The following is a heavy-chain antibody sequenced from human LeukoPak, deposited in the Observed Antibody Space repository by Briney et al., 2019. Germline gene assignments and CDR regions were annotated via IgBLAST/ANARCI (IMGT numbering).Heavy chain of an antibody. J-gene: IGHJ4*02. CDR1: GFTFSGSA. V-gene: IGHV3-73*01. D-gene: IGHD3-10*01. CDR2: IRGTANGYAT. CDR3: TGNYYGSGSYADFDY. Sequence: GGSLRLSCAASGFTFSGSALHWVRQASGKGLEWVGRIRGTANGYATAYAASVKGRFTISRDDSKNTAYLQMDSLKTEDTAVYYCTGNYYGSGSYADFDYWGQGTLVTVSS.